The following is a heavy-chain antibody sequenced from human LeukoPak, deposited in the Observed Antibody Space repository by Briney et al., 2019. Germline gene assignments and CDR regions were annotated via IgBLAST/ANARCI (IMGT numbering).Heavy chain of an antibody. CDR2: INPNSGGT. CDR1: GYTFTGYY. Sequence: ASVKASCKASGYTFTGYYMHWVRQAPGQGLEWMGWINPNSGGTNYAQKFQGRVTMTRDTSISTAYMELSRLRSDDTAVYYCARSPLYSSGWSYYYGMDVWGQGTTVTVSS. J-gene: IGHJ6*02. CDR3: ARSPLYSSGWSYYYGMDV. V-gene: IGHV1-2*02. D-gene: IGHD6-19*01.